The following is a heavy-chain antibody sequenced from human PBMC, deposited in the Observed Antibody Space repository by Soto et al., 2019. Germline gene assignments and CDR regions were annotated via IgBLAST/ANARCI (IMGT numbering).Heavy chain of an antibody. CDR2: INPNSGGT. V-gene: IGHV1-2*02. Sequence: ASVKVSCKASGYTFTSYAMHWVRQAPGQRLEWMGWINPNSGGTSYAQKFQGRVTMTRDTSISTAYMEVARLRSDDTAVYYCARRSLSAAAGSGNWFDTWGQGTLVTVSS. CDR3: ARRSLSAAAGSGNWFDT. J-gene: IGHJ5*02. D-gene: IGHD6-13*01. CDR1: GYTFTSYA.